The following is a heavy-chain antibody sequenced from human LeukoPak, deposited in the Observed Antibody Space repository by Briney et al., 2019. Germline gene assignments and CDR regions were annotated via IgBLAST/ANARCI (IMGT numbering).Heavy chain of an antibody. D-gene: IGHD3-16*01. J-gene: IGHJ4*02. CDR2: INPNSGGT. Sequence: VASVKVSRKASGYTFTGYYMHWVRQAPGQGLEWMGWINPNSGGTNYAQKFQGRVTTTRDTSISTAYMELSRLRSDDTAVYYCARDPWGYLRSFDYWGQGTLVTVSS. V-gene: IGHV1-2*02. CDR3: ARDPWGYLRSFDY. CDR1: GYTFTGYY.